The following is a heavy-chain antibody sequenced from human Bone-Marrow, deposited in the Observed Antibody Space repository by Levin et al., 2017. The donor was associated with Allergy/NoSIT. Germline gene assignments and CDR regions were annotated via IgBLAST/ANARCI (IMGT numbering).Heavy chain of an antibody. CDR3: AKDHGSSGSVGDFDY. CDR2: ISYDGSNK. Sequence: PGGSLRLSCAASGFTFSSYGMHWVRQAPGKGLEWVAVISYDGSNKYYADSVKGRFTISRDNSKNTLYLQMNSLRAEDTAVYYCAKDHGSSGSVGDFDYWGQGTLVTVSS. D-gene: IGHD6-19*01. J-gene: IGHJ4*02. V-gene: IGHV3-30*18. CDR1: GFTFSSYG.